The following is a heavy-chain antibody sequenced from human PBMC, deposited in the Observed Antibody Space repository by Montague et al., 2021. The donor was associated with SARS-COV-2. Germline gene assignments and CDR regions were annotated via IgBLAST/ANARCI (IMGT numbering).Heavy chain of an antibody. J-gene: IGHJ4*02. Sequence: CAISGDSVSGNIATCNWIRQSPSLDLQRLGGSYYRSKWYNDYAESVKSRITIDPDTSKHQFSLHLNSVTPEDTAVYYCARIPVGSKYYFDFWGQGTLVTVSS. V-gene: IGHV6-1*01. CDR2: SYYRSKWYN. CDR3: ARIPVGSKYYFDF. D-gene: IGHD2-2*01. CDR1: GDSVSGNIAT.